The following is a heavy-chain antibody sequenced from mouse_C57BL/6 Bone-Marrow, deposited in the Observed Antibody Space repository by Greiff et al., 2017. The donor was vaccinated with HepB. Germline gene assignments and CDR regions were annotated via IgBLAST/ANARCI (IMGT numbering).Heavy chain of an antibody. V-gene: IGHV1-42*01. CDR1: GYSFTGYY. CDR3: ARIDAKDY. Sequence: VQLQQSGPELVKPGASVKISCKASGYSFTGYYMNWVKQSPEKSLEWIGEINPSTGGTTYNQKFKAKATLTVDKSSSTAYMQLKSLTSEDAAVYYGARIDAKDYGGQGTSGTVSS. CDR2: INPSTGGT. J-gene: IGHJ4*01.